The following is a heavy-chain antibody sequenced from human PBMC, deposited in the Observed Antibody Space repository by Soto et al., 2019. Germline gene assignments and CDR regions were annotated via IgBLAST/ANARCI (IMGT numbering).Heavy chain of an antibody. CDR1: GGTFNSYA. J-gene: IGHJ4*02. CDR3: ASHYDSGGYYYRGLDY. CDR2: IIPIFGTA. Sequence: QVQLVQSGAEVKKPGSSVKVSCKASGGTFNSYAISWVRQAPGQGLEWMGGIIPIFGTADYAQKFQGRVTITAVESTSTADMELSSLRSEATAVYYCASHYDSGGYYYRGLDYWGQGTLVTVCS. D-gene: IGHD3-22*01. V-gene: IGHV1-69*12.